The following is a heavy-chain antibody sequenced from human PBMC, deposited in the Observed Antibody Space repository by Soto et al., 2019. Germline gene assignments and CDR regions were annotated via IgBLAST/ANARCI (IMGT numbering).Heavy chain of an antibody. V-gene: IGHV3-74*01. J-gene: IGHJ4*02. CDR1: GFTFNSYW. CDR2: IKGDEISI. D-gene: IGHD3-10*01. CDR3: ARGGLGSLLDQ. Sequence: EVQLVESGGVLVQPGGSLRFSCAVSGFTFNSYWMHWVRQAPGKWLVWVSRIKGDEISIIYADFVKGRFTISRDNAKNTVYLQMDSLRAEDTGVYFCARGGLGSLLDQWGQGTLVTVSS.